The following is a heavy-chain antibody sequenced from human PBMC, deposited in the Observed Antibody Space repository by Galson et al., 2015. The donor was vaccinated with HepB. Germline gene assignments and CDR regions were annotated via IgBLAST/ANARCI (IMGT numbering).Heavy chain of an antibody. J-gene: IGHJ4*02. CDR2: ISWNSGSI. Sequence: SLRLSCAASGFTFDDYAMHWVRQAPGKGLEWVSGISWNSGSIGYADSVKGRFTISRDNAKNSLYLQMNSLRAEDTALYYCAKVFGWCHVGLENWGQGTLVTVSS. V-gene: IGHV3-9*01. D-gene: IGHD6-19*01. CDR3: AKVFGWCHVGLEN. CDR1: GFTFDDYA.